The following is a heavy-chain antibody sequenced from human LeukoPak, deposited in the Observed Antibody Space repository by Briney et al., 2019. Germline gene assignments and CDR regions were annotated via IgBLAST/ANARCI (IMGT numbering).Heavy chain of an antibody. J-gene: IGHJ4*02. CDR1: GFTFSSYS. D-gene: IGHD2-2*01. CDR3: ARDGLYCSSTSCYRYYFDY. Sequence: GGSLRLSCADSGFTFSSYSMNWVRQAPGKGLEWVSSISSSSSYIYYADSVKGRFTISRDNAKNSLYLQMNSLRAEDTAVYYCARDGLYCSSTSCYRYYFDYWGQGTLVTVSS. CDR2: ISSSSSYI. V-gene: IGHV3-21*01.